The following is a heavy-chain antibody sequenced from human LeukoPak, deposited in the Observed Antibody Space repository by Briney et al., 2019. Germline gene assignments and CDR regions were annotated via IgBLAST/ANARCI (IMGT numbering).Heavy chain of an antibody. CDR3: ARATSYSRGFDY. CDR1: GFTFSSYG. Sequence: GGSLRLSCAASGFTFSSYGMHWVRQAPGKGLEWVGIISFDGKTKYYADSVKGRFTMSRDNSKKTLYLQINSLRVEDTAVYYCARATSYSRGFDYWGQGTLVTVSS. CDR2: ISFDGKTK. D-gene: IGHD3-10*01. J-gene: IGHJ4*02. V-gene: IGHV3-30*19.